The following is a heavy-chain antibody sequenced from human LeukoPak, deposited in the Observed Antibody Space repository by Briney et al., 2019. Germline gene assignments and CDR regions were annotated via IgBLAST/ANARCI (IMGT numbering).Heavy chain of an antibody. CDR2: VSRRSSFI. Sequence: GSLRLSCAASGFTFSSYAMHWVRQAPGKGLEWVSSVSRRSSFIFYADSVQGRFTISRDDAKDSLFLQLNSLRAEDTAVYYCARVSDAYDYFFDYWVQGTLVTVSS. V-gene: IGHV3-21*01. CDR1: GFTFSSYA. CDR3: ARVSDAYDYFFDY. D-gene: IGHD5-12*01. J-gene: IGHJ4*02.